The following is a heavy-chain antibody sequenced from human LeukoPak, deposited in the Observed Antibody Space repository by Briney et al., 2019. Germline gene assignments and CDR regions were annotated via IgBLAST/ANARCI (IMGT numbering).Heavy chain of an antibody. V-gene: IGHV5-51*01. CDR3: ARLGLNRGYGQKNPWDWFDP. CDR2: IYPGDSDT. Sequence: GESLKISCKGSGYSFTNYWIGWVRQMPGKGLEWMGIIYPGDSDTRYSPSFQGQVTISVDKSISTAYLQWSSLKASDTAMYYCARLGLNRGYGQKNPWDWFDPWGQGTLVTVSS. D-gene: IGHD5-12*01. J-gene: IGHJ5*02. CDR1: GYSFTNYW.